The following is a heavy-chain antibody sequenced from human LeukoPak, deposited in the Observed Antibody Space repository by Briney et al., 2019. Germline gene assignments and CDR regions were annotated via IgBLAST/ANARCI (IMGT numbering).Heavy chain of an antibody. V-gene: IGHV3-23*01. Sequence: GGSLRLSCAASGFTFSSYAMSWVRQAPGKGLEWVSAISGSGDSTYYADADSVQGRFIISRDNSKNTLYLQMNSLSAEDTAVYYCAKDKEYSSSSFFGRTDYWGQGILVTVSS. CDR2: ISGSGDST. J-gene: IGHJ4*02. D-gene: IGHD6-6*01. CDR1: GFTFSSYA. CDR3: AKDKEYSSSSFFGRTDY.